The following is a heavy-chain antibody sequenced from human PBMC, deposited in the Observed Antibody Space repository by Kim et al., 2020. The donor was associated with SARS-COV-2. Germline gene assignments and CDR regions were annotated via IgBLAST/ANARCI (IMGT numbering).Heavy chain of an antibody. CDR2: IDWDDDK. J-gene: IGHJ3*02. CDR3: ARINGRRYYGSVIYYIAAFDI. Sequence: SGPTLVNPTQTLTLTCTFSGLSLSTSGMCVSWIRQPPGKALEWLARIDWDDDKYYSTSLKTRLTISKDTSKNQVVLTMTNMDPVDTATYYCARINGRRYYGSVIYYIAAFDIWVQGTMVTISS. CDR1: GLSLSTSGMC. V-gene: IGHV2-70*11. D-gene: IGHD3-10*01.